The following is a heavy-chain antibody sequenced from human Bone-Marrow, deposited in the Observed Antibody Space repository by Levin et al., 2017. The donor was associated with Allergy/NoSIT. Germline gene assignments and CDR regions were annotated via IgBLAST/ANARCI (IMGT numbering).Heavy chain of an antibody. V-gene: IGHV4-59*01. CDR2: IYYSGST. CDR3: ARGPTAPGSVYYFDY. CDR1: GGSISSYY. D-gene: IGHD1-26*01. J-gene: IGHJ4*02. Sequence: SETLSLTCTVSGGSISSYYWSWIRQPPGKGLEWIGYIYYSGSTNYNPSLKSRVTISVDTSKNQFSLMLSSVTAADTAVYYCARGPTAPGSVYYFDYWGQGTLVTVSS.